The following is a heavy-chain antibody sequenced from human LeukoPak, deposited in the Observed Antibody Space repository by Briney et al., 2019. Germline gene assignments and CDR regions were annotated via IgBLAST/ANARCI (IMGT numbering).Heavy chain of an antibody. CDR1: GGSVSSSTSF. Sequence: SETLSLTCTVSGGSVSSSTSFWGWIRQPPGKGLEWIGSISYIGTTYYNPSLKSRVTISVDMSKNQFSLELSSVTAADTALFYCARHRPPKIAAAGKGQFDYWGQGTLVTVSS. CDR3: ARHRPPKIAAAGKGQFDY. CDR2: ISYIGTT. D-gene: IGHD6-25*01. J-gene: IGHJ4*02. V-gene: IGHV4-39*01.